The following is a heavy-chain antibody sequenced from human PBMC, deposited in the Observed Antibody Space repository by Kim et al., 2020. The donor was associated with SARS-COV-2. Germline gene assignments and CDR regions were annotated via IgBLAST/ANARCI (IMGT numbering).Heavy chain of an antibody. CDR1: GLTFRTYS. CDR3: AKSHCSGRSCHVDTFFDQ. J-gene: IGHJ4*02. D-gene: IGHD6-19*01. Sequence: GGSLRLSCEGSGLTFRTYSFSWVRQAPGKGLEWVAGISGAGNQRQYADAVKGRVSIARDNSKNILYLEMGNLRRDDTAVYFCAKSHCSGRSCHVDTFFDQWGQGTLVAVSS. CDR2: ISGAGNQR. V-gene: IGHV3-23*01.